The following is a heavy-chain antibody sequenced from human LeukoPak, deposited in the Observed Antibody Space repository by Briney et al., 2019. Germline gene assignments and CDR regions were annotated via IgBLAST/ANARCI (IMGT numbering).Heavy chain of an antibody. D-gene: IGHD1-26*01. CDR3: ARDGSYFGQYYFDY. CDR1: GFTFSSYE. J-gene: IGHJ4*02. V-gene: IGHV3-48*03. CDR2: ISSSGSTI. Sequence: PGGSLRLSCAASGFTFSSYEMNWVRQAPGKGLEWVSYISSSGSTIYYADSVKGRFTLSRDNAKNSLYLQMNSLRAEDTAVYYCARDGSYFGQYYFDYWGQGTLVTVSS.